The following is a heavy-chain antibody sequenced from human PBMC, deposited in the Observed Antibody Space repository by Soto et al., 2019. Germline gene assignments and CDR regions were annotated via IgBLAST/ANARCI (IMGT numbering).Heavy chain of an antibody. CDR2: IYYSGST. CDR3: ARHTSAAGNVMGDVYFDY. Sequence: SETLSLTCTVSGGSISSYYWSWIRQPPGKGLEWIGYIYYSGSTYYNPSLKSRVTISVDTSKNQFSLKLSSVTAADTAVYYCARHTSAAGNVMGDVYFDYWGQGTLVTVSS. D-gene: IGHD6-13*01. CDR1: GGSISSYY. V-gene: IGHV4-59*08. J-gene: IGHJ4*02.